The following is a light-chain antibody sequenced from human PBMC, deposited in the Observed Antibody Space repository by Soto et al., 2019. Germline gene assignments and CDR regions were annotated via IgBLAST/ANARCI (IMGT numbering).Light chain of an antibody. J-gene: IGKJ1*01. Sequence: DIPMTQSPSTLSASVGDRVTITCRASQTISSWLAWYQQKPGKAPKLLIYKASTLKSGVPSRFSGSGSGTEFTLTISSRQPDDFATYYCQHYNSYSEAFGQGTKVELK. V-gene: IGKV1-5*03. CDR2: KAS. CDR3: QHYNSYSEA. CDR1: QTISSW.